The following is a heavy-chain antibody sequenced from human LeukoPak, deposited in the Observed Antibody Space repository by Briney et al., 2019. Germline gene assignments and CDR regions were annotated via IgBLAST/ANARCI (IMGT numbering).Heavy chain of an antibody. CDR3: ANGNRCTSPKCPGYYYFHMDR. D-gene: IGHD2-2*01. CDR1: GFTFSSYA. Sequence: GGSLRLSCAASGFTFSSYAMNWVRQAPGRGLEWISGFSGSGGTTYYADSVKGRFTISRDNSKNTLYLQMNSLSAEDTAAYYWANGNRCTSPKCPGYYYFHMDRWGKGATVTGFS. V-gene: IGHV3-23*01. CDR2: FSGSGGTT. J-gene: IGHJ6*03.